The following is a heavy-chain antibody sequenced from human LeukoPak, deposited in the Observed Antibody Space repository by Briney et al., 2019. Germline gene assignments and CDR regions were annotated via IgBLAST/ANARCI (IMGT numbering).Heavy chain of an antibody. V-gene: IGHV4-39*07. CDR2: IYYSGST. J-gene: IGHJ4*02. CDR1: GGSISSSSYY. D-gene: IGHD5-18*01. Sequence: SETLSLTCTVSGGSISSSSYYWGWIRQPPGKGLEWIGSIYYSGSTYYNPSLKSRVTISVDTSKNQFSLKLSSVTAADTAVYYCARVGLRQLWFPGYFDYWGQGTLVTVSS. CDR3: ARVGLRQLWFPGYFDY.